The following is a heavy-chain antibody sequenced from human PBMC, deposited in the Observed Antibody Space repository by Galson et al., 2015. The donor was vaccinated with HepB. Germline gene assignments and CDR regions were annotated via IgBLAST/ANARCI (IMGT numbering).Heavy chain of an antibody. CDR2: IYWDDDK. V-gene: IGHV2-5*02. CDR3: AHKGGGCSGGWYCYFFDY. Sequence: PALVKPTQTLTLTCTFSGFSLSTSGVGVGWIRQPPGKALEWLGFIYWDDDKRYSPSLKSRLTITKDTSKNQVVLTMTNMDPVDTATYYCAHKGGGCSGGWYCYFFDYWGQGTLVTVSS. J-gene: IGHJ4*02. D-gene: IGHD6-19*01. CDR1: GFSLSTSGVG.